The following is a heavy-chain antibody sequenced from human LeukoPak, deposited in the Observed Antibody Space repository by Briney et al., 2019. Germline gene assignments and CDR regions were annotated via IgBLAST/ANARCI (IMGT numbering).Heavy chain of an antibody. CDR3: AKMGKTENHYGSGRFSYYYYMDV. CDR2: IYSGGST. CDR1: EFSVGSNY. J-gene: IGHJ6*03. Sequence: AGGSLRLSCAASEFSVGSNYMTWVRQAPGKGLEWVSLIYSGGSTYYADSVKGRFTISRDNSKNTLYLQMNSLRAEDTAVYYCAKMGKTENHYGSGRFSYYYYMDVWGKGTTVTISS. D-gene: IGHD3-10*01. V-gene: IGHV3-66*01.